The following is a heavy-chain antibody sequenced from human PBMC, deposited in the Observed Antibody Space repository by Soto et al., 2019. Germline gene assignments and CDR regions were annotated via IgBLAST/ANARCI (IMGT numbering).Heavy chain of an antibody. CDR2: ISSSSSYT. J-gene: IGHJ4*02. D-gene: IGHD2-15*01. Sequence: QVQLVESGGGLVKPGGSLRLSCAASGFTFSDYYMSWIRQAPGKGLEWVSYISSSSSYTNYADSVKGRFTISRDNAKNSLYLQMNSLRAEDTAVYYCASDPCSGGSCYREDDYWGQGTLVTVSS. V-gene: IGHV3-11*05. CDR1: GFTFSDYY. CDR3: ASDPCSGGSCYREDDY.